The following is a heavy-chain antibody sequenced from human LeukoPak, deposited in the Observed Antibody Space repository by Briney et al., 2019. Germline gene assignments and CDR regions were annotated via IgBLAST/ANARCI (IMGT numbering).Heavy chain of an antibody. CDR1: GGSISSYY. J-gene: IGHJ4*02. Sequence: SETLSLTCTVSGGSISSYYWSWIRQPPGKGLEWIGYIYYSGSTNYNPSLKSRVTISVDTSKNQFSLKLSSVTAADTAVYYCARVYCGGDCPFGYWGQGTLVTVSS. CDR2: IYYSGST. D-gene: IGHD2-21*02. CDR3: ARVYCGGDCPFGY. V-gene: IGHV4-59*01.